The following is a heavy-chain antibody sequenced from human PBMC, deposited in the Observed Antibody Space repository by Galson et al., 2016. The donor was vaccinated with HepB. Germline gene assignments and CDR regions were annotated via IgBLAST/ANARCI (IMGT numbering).Heavy chain of an antibody. V-gene: IGHV3-23*01. D-gene: IGHD3-3*01. CDR3: LRSAQYYDFWNGYLI. J-gene: IGHJ4*02. CDR1: GFTFSSYG. Sequence: SLRLSCAASGFTFSSYGMHWVRQAPGKGLEVVSSISRSGDSTDYADSVKGRFTISRDNSKNTLSLQMNSLTADDTAVYYCLRSAQYYDFWNGYLIWGQGSLVTVSS. CDR2: ISRSGDST.